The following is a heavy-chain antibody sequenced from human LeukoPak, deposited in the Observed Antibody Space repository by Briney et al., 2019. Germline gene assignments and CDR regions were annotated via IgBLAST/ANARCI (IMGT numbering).Heavy chain of an antibody. CDR3: ARAGYSSGWYRGKYYYYGMDV. CDR1: GFTFSSYE. D-gene: IGHD6-19*01. CDR2: IRGDGSEK. J-gene: IGHJ6*02. Sequence: GGSLRLSCAASGFTFSSYEITWLRHAPGKGLEWVAHIRGDGSEKYYVDSVKGRITISRDNAKNSLYLQMNSLRAEDTAVYYCARAGYSSGWYRGKYYYYGMDVWGQGTTVTVSS. V-gene: IGHV3-7*03.